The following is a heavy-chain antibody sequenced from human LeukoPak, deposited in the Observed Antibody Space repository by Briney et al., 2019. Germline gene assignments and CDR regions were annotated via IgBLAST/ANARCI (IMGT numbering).Heavy chain of an antibody. CDR1: GFTFSGYA. Sequence: PGGSQRLSCAASGFTFSGYAMGWVRQAPGKGLEWVSAISGSGGSTYYADSVKGRFTIPRDNSKNTLYLQMNSLRAEDTAVYYCAKGGQYFDYWGQGTLVTVSS. CDR3: AKGGQYFDY. CDR2: ISGSGGST. V-gene: IGHV3-23*01. J-gene: IGHJ4*02.